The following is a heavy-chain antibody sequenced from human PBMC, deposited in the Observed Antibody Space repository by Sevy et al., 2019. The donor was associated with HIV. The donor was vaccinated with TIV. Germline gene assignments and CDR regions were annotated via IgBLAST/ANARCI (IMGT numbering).Heavy chain of an antibody. CDR1: GYTFTSYG. J-gene: IGHJ6*02. CDR3: ARGPSIAARRSYYYGMDV. D-gene: IGHD6-6*01. CDR2: ISAYNGNT. V-gene: IGHV1-18*01. Sequence: ASVKVSCKASGYTFTSYGISWVRQAPGQGLEWMGWISAYNGNTNYAQKLQGRVTMTTDTYTSTACMELRSLRSDDTAVYYCARGPSIAARRSYYYGMDVWGQGTTVTVSS.